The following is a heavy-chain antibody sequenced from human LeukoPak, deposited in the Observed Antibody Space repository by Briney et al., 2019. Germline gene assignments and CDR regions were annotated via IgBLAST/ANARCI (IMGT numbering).Heavy chain of an antibody. CDR3: ARAYVVLTTPLTYYFDY. CDR1: GGIFSSSA. J-gene: IGHJ4*02. CDR2: IIPMFGTT. V-gene: IGHV1-69*05. D-gene: IGHD2-8*01. Sequence: SVKVSCKTSGGIFSSSAISWVRQAPGQGLEWMGGIIPMFGTTNYAQKFQGRVTITTDESTNTAYMELSSLISEDTAVYYCARAYVVLTTPLTYYFDYWGQGTLVTVSS.